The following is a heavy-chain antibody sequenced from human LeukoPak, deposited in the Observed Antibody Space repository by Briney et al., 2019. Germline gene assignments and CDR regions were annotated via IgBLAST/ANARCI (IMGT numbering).Heavy chain of an antibody. V-gene: IGHV4-38-2*02. Sequence: SETLSLTCTVSGYSISSGYYWGWIRQPPGKGLEWIGSIYHSGSTYYNPSLKSRVTISVDTSKNQFSLKLSSVTAADTAVYYCAREHIVVVPAAIGNWFDPWGQGTLVTVSS. J-gene: IGHJ5*02. CDR1: GYSISSGYY. D-gene: IGHD2-2*01. CDR3: AREHIVVVPAAIGNWFDP. CDR2: IYHSGST.